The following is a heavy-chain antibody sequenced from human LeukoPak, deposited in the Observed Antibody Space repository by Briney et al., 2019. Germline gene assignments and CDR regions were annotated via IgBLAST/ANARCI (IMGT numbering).Heavy chain of an antibody. Sequence: GGSLRLSCAASGVTLSTYAMNWVRQTPGKGLEWVSGITGSGGSTSYADSVKGRFTISRDNSKNTVYLQMNSLRAEDTAVYYCAKDRWKTVVRGPDYWGQGTLVTVSS. CDR3: AKDRWKTVVRGPDY. D-gene: IGHD3-10*01. J-gene: IGHJ4*02. CDR2: ITGSGGST. CDR1: GVTLSTYA. V-gene: IGHV3-23*01.